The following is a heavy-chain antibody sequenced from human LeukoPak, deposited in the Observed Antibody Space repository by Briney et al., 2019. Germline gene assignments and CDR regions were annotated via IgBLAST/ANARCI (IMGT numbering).Heavy chain of an antibody. Sequence: PRGSLRLSCAASGFSFSDYYMSWIRQAPGKGLEWVSCIGSTGTTIDYADSVKGRFTISRDNAQNSLYLHLHSPRAEDTAVYYCARELGIAFFDYWGQGALVTVYS. CDR1: GFSFSDYY. CDR3: ARELGIAFFDY. CDR2: IGSTGTTI. V-gene: IGHV3-11*01. D-gene: IGHD7-27*01. J-gene: IGHJ4*02.